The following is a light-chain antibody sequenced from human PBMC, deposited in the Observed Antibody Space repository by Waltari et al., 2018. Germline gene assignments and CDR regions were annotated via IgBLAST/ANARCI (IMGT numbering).Light chain of an antibody. CDR3: ATWDARLNAVV. Sequence: QSVLTQPPSASETPGQRVAISCSGGTPNIGTNYVHWYQQVPGTAPKLLIDRNDQRPSGVPDRFSGSKSGTSASLAISGLRSEEEADYFCATWDARLNAVVFGGGTKLTVL. CDR1: TPNIGTNY. J-gene: IGLJ2*01. V-gene: IGLV1-47*01. CDR2: RND.